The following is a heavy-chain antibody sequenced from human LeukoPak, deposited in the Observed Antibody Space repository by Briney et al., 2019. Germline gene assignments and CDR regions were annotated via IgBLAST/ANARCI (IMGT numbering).Heavy chain of an antibody. CDR2: VFHSGST. J-gene: IGHJ4*02. CDR3: ARDSSGYYRIDY. V-gene: IGHV4-59*08. CDR1: GGSFSSYY. D-gene: IGHD3-22*01. Sequence: SETLSLTCAVYGGSFSSYYWSWIWQPPGKGLEWIGYVFHSGSTNYNPSLKSRVTISVDTSKNQFSLKLTSVTAADTAVYYCARDSSGYYRIDYWGQGTLVTVSS.